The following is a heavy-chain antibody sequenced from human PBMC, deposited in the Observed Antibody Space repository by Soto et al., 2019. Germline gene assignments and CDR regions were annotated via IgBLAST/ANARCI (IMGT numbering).Heavy chain of an antibody. CDR1: GYTFTTYY. D-gene: IGHD2-15*01. J-gene: IGHJ4*02. CDR3: ATAPDIAAAIY. Sequence: ASVKVSCKASGYTFTTYYIHWVRQAPGQGLEWMGSFDPEDGETIYAQKFQGRVTMTEDTSTDTAYMELSSLKSEDTAVYYCATAPDIAAAIYWGQGTLVTVSS. CDR2: FDPEDGET. V-gene: IGHV1-24*01.